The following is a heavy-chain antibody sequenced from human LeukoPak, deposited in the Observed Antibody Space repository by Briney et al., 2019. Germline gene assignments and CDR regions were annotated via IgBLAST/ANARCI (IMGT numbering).Heavy chain of an antibody. D-gene: IGHD2-2*01. V-gene: IGHV1-18*01. J-gene: IGHJ4*02. CDR2: ISAYNGNT. CDR3: ARVTPSDVVVPAAMPRIYYFDY. Sequence: SVKVSCKASGYTFTIYGISWVRQAPGQGLEVMGWISAYNGNTNYAQKLQGRVTMTTDTSTSTAYMELRSLRSDDTAMYYCARVTPSDVVVPAAMPRIYYFDYWGQGTLVTVSS. CDR1: GYTFTIYG.